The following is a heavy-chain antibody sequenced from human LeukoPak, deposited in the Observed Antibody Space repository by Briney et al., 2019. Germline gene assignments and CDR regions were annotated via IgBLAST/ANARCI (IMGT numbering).Heavy chain of an antibody. CDR3: ARVGCSSSSCNVSYYYHYYYMDV. CDR1: GGSFTGYY. D-gene: IGHD2-2*01. CDR2: INHSGST. Sequence: PSETLSLTCAVYGGSFTGYYWTWIRQPPGKGLEWIGQINHSGSTHYNPSLKSRVTISVDTSKNQFSLKVSSVTAADTAVYYCARVGCSSSSCNVSYYYHYYYMDVWGKGTTVTVSS. V-gene: IGHV4-34*01. J-gene: IGHJ6*03.